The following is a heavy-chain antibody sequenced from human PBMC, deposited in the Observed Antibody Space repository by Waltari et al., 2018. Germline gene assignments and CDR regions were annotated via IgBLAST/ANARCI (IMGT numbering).Heavy chain of an antibody. J-gene: IGHJ3*01. D-gene: IGHD3-16*01. CDR3: ARGKSWGLDALDV. CDR2: VSHHSGDT. Sequence: QAQLMQSGAEVKKPGAPVKVSCKSSGDTLTNYDINWVRLATGQGFEWMGWVSHHSGDTGYADKFQGRVTMTWNTSITTAHMELRGLNSDDTAVYYCARGKSWGLDALDVWGQGEVVTVSS. CDR1: GDTLTNYD. V-gene: IGHV1-8*01.